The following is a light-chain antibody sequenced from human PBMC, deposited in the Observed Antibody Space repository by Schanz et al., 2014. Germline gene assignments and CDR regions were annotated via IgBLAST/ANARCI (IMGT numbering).Light chain of an antibody. V-gene: IGLV2-14*01. CDR2: DVS. J-gene: IGLJ2*01. CDR1: SSDVGGYNY. Sequence: QSALTQPASVSASPGQSITISCTGTSSDVGGYNYVSWYQQYPGKAPKLIIYDVSNRPSGVSNRFSGSKSGNTASLTISGLQAEDEADYYCSAYVQGRNFVAFGGGTKLTIL. CDR3: SAYVQGRNFVA.